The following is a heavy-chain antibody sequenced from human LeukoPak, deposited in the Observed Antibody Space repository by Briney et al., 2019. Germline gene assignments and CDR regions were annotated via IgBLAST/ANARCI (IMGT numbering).Heavy chain of an antibody. D-gene: IGHD6-13*01. Sequence: GGSLRLSCVASGFTFDDYGMSWVRQAPGKGLEWVSGINWNGGSTGYADSVKGRFTISRDNAKNSLYLQMNSLRAEDTALYYCARDRGGIIAAAGTVDYWGQGTLVTVSS. CDR3: ARDRGGIIAAAGTVDY. V-gene: IGHV3-20*04. CDR1: GFTFDDYG. J-gene: IGHJ4*02. CDR2: INWNGGST.